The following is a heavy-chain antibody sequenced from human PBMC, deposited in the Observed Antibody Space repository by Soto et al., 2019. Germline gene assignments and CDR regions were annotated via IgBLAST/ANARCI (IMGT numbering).Heavy chain of an antibody. V-gene: IGHV5-51*01. Sequence: PGESLKISCKGSGYSFTSYWIGWVRQVPGKGLDWMGIIYPGDSDTRYSPSFQGQVTISADKSISTAYLQWSSLKASDTAMYYCARSAVVAAMGADYCYGMDVWGRGTTVTVSS. D-gene: IGHD2-15*01. J-gene: IGHJ6*01. CDR3: ARSAVVAAMGADYCYGMDV. CDR2: IYPGDSDT. CDR1: GYSFTSYW.